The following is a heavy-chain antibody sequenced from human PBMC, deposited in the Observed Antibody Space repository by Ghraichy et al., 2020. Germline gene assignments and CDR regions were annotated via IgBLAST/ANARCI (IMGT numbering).Heavy chain of an antibody. J-gene: IGHJ4*02. CDR1: GFTFSDYW. CDR3: ARDLLHCGGGSCYSR. D-gene: IGHD2-15*01. V-gene: IGHV3-74*01. Sequence: GGSLRLSCAASGFTFSDYWMHWVRQAPGKGLVWVSRINTDGSTSNYADSVKGRFTISRDNAKNTLYLQMNSLGADDTAVYYCARDLLHCGGGSCYSRWGQGTLVTVSS. CDR2: INTDGSTS.